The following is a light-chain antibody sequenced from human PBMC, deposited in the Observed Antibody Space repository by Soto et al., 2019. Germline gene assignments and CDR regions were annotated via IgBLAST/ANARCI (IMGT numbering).Light chain of an antibody. CDR2: AAV. V-gene: IGKV1-39*01. J-gene: IGKJ1*01. CDR1: QSISSY. Sequence: IQMTQSPFSLSASVGDRVTIACGASQSISSYLNWYQQKPGKPPKLLIYAAVSLQSGIPSRFSAYGSGTDFTLTISSLQPEDFATYYCQQTYSSPQWTFGQGTKVDIK. CDR3: QQTYSSPQWT.